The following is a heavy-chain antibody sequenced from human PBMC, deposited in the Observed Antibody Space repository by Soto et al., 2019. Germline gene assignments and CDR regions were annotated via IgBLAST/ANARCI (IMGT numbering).Heavy chain of an antibody. CDR3: AHTDVLYCGGDCYHPNRFDP. J-gene: IGHJ5*02. CDR1: GFSLNTRGVG. D-gene: IGHD2-21*02. Sequence: QIILKESGPLLVKPTQTLTLTCTFSGFSLNTRGVGVGWIRQPPGKALECLALIYWDDNKRYSPSLKTRLAITKDTSKNQVVLTMTNMDPVDTGTYYCAHTDVLYCGGDCYHPNRFDPWGQGTLVSVSS. V-gene: IGHV2-5*02. CDR2: IYWDDNK.